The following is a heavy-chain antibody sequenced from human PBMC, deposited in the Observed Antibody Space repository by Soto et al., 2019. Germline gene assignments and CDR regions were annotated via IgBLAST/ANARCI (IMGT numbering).Heavy chain of an antibody. CDR3: ARDSIIISATGPGDY. V-gene: IGHV1-46*01. D-gene: IGHD6-13*01. CDR2: INPSGCST. Sequence: QVQLVQSGAEVKKPGASVKVSCKASGYTFTSFYIHWVRQAPGQWREWMGIINPSGCSTSYAQKFQSRVTMNRTTSTSTVYMDLSRLRSEDTAVYYCARDSIIISATGPGDYWGQGTLVTVSS. J-gene: IGHJ4*02. CDR1: GYTFTSFY.